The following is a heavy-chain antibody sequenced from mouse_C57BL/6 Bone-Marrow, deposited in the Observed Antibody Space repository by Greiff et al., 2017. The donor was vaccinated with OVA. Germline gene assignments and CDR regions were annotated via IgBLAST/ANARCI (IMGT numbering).Heavy chain of an antibody. D-gene: IGHD1-1*01. CDR3: ARSIYH. CDR1: GYTFTDYY. Sequence: VKLQESGAELVRPGASVKLSCKASGYTFTDYYINWVKQRPGQGLEWIARIYPGSGNTYYNEKFKGKATLTAEKSSSTAYMQLSSLTSEDSAVYFCARSIYHWGQGTLVTVSA. CDR2: IYPGSGNT. V-gene: IGHV1-76*01. J-gene: IGHJ3*01.